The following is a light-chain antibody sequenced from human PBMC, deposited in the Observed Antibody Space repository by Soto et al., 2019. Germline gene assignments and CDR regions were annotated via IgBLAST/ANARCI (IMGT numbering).Light chain of an antibody. CDR2: GAS. J-gene: IGKJ1*01. CDR3: QQYNYWPPLT. V-gene: IGKV3-15*01. CDR1: QSVSTN. Sequence: EIVMTQSPATLSVSPGEGATLSCRASQSVSTNLAWYQHKPGQAPGLLITGASTRATGIPARFSGSGSGTEFTLTISGLQSEDFAVYYCQQYNYWPPLTFDQGTKVEIK.